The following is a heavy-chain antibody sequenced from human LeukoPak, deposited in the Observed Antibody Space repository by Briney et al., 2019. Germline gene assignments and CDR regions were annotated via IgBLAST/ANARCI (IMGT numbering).Heavy chain of an antibody. CDR1: GGSISSYY. D-gene: IGHD3-22*01. J-gene: IGHJ3*02. CDR2: IYYSGST. Sequence: SETLSLTCTVSGGSISSYYWSWIRQPPGKGLEWIGYIYYSGSTNYNPSLKSRVTISVDTSKNQFSLKLSSVTAADTAVYYCARTDSSDYLDDAFDIWGQGTMVTVSS. CDR3: ARTDSSDYLDDAFDI. V-gene: IGHV4-59*01.